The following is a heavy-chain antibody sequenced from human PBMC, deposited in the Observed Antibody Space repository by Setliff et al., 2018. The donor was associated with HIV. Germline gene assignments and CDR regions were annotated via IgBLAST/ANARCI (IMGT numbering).Heavy chain of an antibody. CDR2: ISFSGTT. CDR1: GGPLSGYF. Sequence: SETLSLTCAVYGGPLSGYFWSWIRQSPGKGLEWIGEISFSGTTNYNPSLKSRVTISIDTSMNQFSLKLSSVTAADTAVYYCARHTNHHDYWGQGTLVTVSS. D-gene: IGHD3-3*01. J-gene: IGHJ4*02. V-gene: IGHV4-34*01. CDR3: ARHTNHHDY.